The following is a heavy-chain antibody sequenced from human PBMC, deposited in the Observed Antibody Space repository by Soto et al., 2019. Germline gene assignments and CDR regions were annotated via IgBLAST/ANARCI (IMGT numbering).Heavy chain of an antibody. CDR3: ARDHLGSTSHWFDP. V-gene: IGHV4-4*02. D-gene: IGHD2-2*01. CDR2: IYHSGST. J-gene: IGHJ5*02. Sequence: QVQLQESGPGLVKPSGTLSLTCAVSGGSISSSNWWSWVRQPPGKGLEWIGEIYHSGSTNYNPSLKSRVTISVEQSQNQFSLKPRSGTAAETAGYYWARDHLGSTSHWFDPWGQGSLVTVSS. CDR1: GGSISSSNW.